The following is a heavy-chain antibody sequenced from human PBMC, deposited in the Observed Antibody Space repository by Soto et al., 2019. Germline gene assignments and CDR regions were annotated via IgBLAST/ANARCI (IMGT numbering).Heavy chain of an antibody. CDR2: IYYSGST. CDR1: GGSISSSSYY. J-gene: IGHJ5*02. Sequence: SETLSLTYTVSGGSISSSSYYWSWIRQPPGKGLEWIGSIYYSGSTYYNPSLKSRVTISVDTSKNQFSLKQSSVTAADTAVYYCARHTLNTIVGVENWFDPWGQGTQVTVSS. CDR3: ARHTLNTIVGVENWFDP. D-gene: IGHD3-3*01. V-gene: IGHV4-39*01.